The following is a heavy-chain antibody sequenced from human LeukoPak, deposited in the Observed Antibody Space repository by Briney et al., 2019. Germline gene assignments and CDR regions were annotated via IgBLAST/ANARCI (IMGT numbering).Heavy chain of an antibody. D-gene: IGHD4-23*01. CDR2: ISSSSSI. J-gene: IGHJ4*02. V-gene: IGHV3-48*04. CDR3: ARYIYGGNSGLDY. CDR1: GFTFSSYS. Sequence: GGSLRLSCAASGFTFSSYSMNWVRQAPGKGLEWVSYISSSSSIYYADSVKGRFTISRDNAKNSLYLQMNSLRAEDTAVYYCARYIYGGNSGLDYWGQGTLVTVSS.